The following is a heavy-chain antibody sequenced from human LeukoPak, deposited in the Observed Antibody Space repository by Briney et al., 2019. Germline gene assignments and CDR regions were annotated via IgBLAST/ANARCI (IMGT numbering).Heavy chain of an antibody. CDR3: AREFGYVEMVTIEDY. J-gene: IGHJ4*02. CDR2: IYYSGST. V-gene: IGHV4-59*01. D-gene: IGHD5-24*01. CDR1: GGSISSYY. Sequence: PSETLSLTCTVSGGSISSYYWNWIRQPPGKGLEWIGYIYYSGSTNYNPSLKSRVTMSVDTSKSQLSLKLSSVTAADTAVYYCAREFGYVEMVTIEDYWGQGTLVTVSS.